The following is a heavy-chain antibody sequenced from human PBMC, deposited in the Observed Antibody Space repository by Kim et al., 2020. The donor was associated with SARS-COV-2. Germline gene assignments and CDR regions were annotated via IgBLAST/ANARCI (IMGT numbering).Heavy chain of an antibody. CDR1: GFTFSNAW. D-gene: IGHD3-3*01. CDR2: IKSKTDGGTT. J-gene: IGHJ4*02. V-gene: IGHV3-15*01. Sequence: GGSLRLSCAASGFTFSNAWMSWVRQAPGKGLEWVGRIKSKTDGGTTDYAAPVKGRFTISRDDSKNTLYLQMNSLKTEDTAVYYCTTDLNPFGPPNYDFWSGYYWSASQTDYWGQGTLVTVSS. CDR3: TTDLNPFGPPNYDFWSGYYWSASQTDY.